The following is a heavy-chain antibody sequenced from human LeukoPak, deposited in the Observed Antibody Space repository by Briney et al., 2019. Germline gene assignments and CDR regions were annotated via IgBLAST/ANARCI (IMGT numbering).Heavy chain of an antibody. CDR3: ARERLRYFDWSPTPCDY. J-gene: IGHJ4*02. CDR2: ISSSSSYI. Sequence: PGGSLRLSCAASGFTFSSYSMNWVRQAPGKGLEWVSSISSSSSYIYYADSVKGRFTISRDNAKNSLYLQMNSLRAEDTAVYYCARERLRYFDWSPTPCDYWGQGTLVTVSS. V-gene: IGHV3-21*01. CDR1: GFTFSSYS. D-gene: IGHD3-9*01.